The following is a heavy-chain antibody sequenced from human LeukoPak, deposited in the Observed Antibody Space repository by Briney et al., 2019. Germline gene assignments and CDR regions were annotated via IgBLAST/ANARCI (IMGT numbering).Heavy chain of an antibody. D-gene: IGHD3-10*01. V-gene: IGHV3-48*03. CDR3: ARDLGSY. CDR2: ISGSGNTI. Sequence: GGSLRLFCAASGFTFSSYEINWVRQAPGKGPEWISYISGSGNTIYSAASVKCRFTISRDNAKSSLYLQMNSLRAEDTAVYYCARDLGSYWGQGTLVTVSS. CDR1: GFTFSSYE. J-gene: IGHJ4*02.